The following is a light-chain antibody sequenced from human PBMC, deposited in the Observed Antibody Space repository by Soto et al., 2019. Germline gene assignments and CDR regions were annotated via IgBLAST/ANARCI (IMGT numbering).Light chain of an antibody. CDR2: YIS. CDR3: QQHHQWPIT. Sequence: EIVMTQCPATLSVSPGETASLSCRASQSAGNFLALYQQKPGQAPRLLIYYISTRATGIPARFSGSGSGTEFTLTINSLQSEDSAVYYCQQHHQWPITFGQGTRLEIK. V-gene: IGKV3D-15*01. CDR1: QSAGNF. J-gene: IGKJ5*01.